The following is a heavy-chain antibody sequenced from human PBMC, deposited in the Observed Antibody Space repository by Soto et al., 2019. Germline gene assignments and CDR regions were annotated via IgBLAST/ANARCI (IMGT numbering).Heavy chain of an antibody. CDR3: ARDEYSTQAEENYFDY. J-gene: IGHJ4*02. Sequence: QVQLVQSGAEVKKPGASVKVSCKASGYTFTSYYMHWVRQAPGQGLEWMGIINPSGGSTCYAQKFQGRVTMTRDTSTSTVYMELSSLRSEDTAVYYCARDEYSTQAEENYFDYWGQGTLVTVSS. V-gene: IGHV1-46*01. D-gene: IGHD6-6*01. CDR2: INPSGGST. CDR1: GYTFTSYY.